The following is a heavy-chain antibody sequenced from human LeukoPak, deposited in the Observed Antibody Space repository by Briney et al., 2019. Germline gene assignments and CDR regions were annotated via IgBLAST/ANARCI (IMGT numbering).Heavy chain of an antibody. Sequence: PSETLSLTCSFSGGCISSYHWSWIRQPPGKGLEWIGYIYYSGSPNYNPSLKSRVTISVDTSKNQFSLNLNSVTAADTAVYYCARGGSVGGSFDSSGYYPDYWGQGTLVTVSS. CDR1: GGCISSYH. CDR3: ARGGSVGGSFDSSGYYPDY. D-gene: IGHD3-22*01. V-gene: IGHV4-59*01. J-gene: IGHJ4*02. CDR2: IYYSGSP.